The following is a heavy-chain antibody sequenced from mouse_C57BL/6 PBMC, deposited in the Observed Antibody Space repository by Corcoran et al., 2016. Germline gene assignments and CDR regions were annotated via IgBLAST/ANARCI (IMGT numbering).Heavy chain of an antibody. Sequence: QVQLQQSGAELARPGASVKLSCKASGYTFTSYGISWVKQRTGQGLEWIGEIYPRSGNTYYNEKFKGKATLTVDKSSSTAYMELRSLTSEDSAVYFYARKGDQFGIDYGSSDGFAYWGQGTLVTVSA. CDR2: IYPRSGNT. V-gene: IGHV1-81*01. CDR1: GYTFTSYG. J-gene: IGHJ3*01. CDR3: ARKGDQFGIDYGSSDGFAY. D-gene: IGHD1-1*01.